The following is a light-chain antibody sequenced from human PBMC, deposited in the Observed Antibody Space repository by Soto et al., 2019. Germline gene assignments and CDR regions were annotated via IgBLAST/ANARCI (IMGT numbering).Light chain of an antibody. CDR1: QSVSTW. J-gene: IGKJ4*01. V-gene: IGKV1-12*01. CDR3: QQSNSYPRT. CDR2: AAS. Sequence: DIQMTQSPSFLSAAVGGSVTITCRASQSVSTWLAWYQQKPGGAPRLLIYAASTLQSGVPSRFSGSGSGTDFTLTIRSLQPEDFATYYCQQSNSYPRTFGRGTKADIK.